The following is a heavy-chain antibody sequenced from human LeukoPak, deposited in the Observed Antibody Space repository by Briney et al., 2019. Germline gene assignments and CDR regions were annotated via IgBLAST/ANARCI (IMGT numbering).Heavy chain of an antibody. D-gene: IGHD3-3*01. V-gene: IGHV3-30-3*01. CDR3: AREDYDFWSGYSKEEDWFDP. J-gene: IGHJ5*02. CDR1: GFTFSSYA. Sequence: GGSLRLSCAASGFTFSSYAMHWVRQAPGKGLEWVAVISYDGSNKYYADSVKGRFTISRDNSKNTLYLQMNSLRAEDTAVYYCAREDYDFWSGYSKEEDWFDPWGQETLVTVSS. CDR2: ISYDGSNK.